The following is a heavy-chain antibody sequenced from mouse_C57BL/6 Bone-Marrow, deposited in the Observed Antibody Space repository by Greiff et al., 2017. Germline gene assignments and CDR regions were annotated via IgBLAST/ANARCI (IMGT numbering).Heavy chain of an antibody. V-gene: IGHV1-81*01. Sequence: VQLQQSGAELARPGASVKLSCKASGYTFTSYGISWVKQRTGPGLEWIGEIYPRSGNTYYNEKFKGKATLTADKSSSTAYMELRSLTSEDAAVYFCARAEGYSLGWWGQGTTLTVSS. D-gene: IGHD2-3*01. CDR2: IYPRSGNT. CDR1: GYTFTSYG. J-gene: IGHJ2*01. CDR3: ARAEGYSLGW.